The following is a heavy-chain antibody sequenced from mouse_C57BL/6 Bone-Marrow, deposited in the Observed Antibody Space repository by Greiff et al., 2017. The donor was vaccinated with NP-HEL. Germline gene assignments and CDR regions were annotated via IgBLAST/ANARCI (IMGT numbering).Heavy chain of an antibody. D-gene: IGHD1-1*01. V-gene: IGHV1-81*01. CDR2: IYPRSGNT. Sequence: VQLVESGAELARPGASVKLSCKASGYTFTSYGISWVKQRTGQGLEWIGEIYPRSGNTYYNEKFKGKATLTADKSSSTAYMELRSLTSEDSAVYFCARRILHYYGSSYGFANWGQGTLVTVSA. J-gene: IGHJ3*01. CDR1: GYTFTSYG. CDR3: ARRILHYYGSSYGFAN.